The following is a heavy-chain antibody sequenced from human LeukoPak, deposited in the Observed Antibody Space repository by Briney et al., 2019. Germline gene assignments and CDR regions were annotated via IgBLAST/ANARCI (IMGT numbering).Heavy chain of an antibody. CDR3: ARAARESSGWYLGY. J-gene: IGHJ4*02. V-gene: IGHV1-2*05. D-gene: IGHD6-19*01. CDR1: GYTFTCYY. Sequence: SVKVSCKASGYTFTCYYMHWVRQAHAQGLEWVGRINPNSGGTNNAQKFQGSVNMTRDTSISTAYMELSRLRSDDTGVYYCARAARESSGWYLGYWGQGTLVTVSS. CDR2: INPNSGGT.